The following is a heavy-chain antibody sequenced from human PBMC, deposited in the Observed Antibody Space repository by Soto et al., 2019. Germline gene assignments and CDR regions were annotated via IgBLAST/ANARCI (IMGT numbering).Heavy chain of an antibody. D-gene: IGHD5-12*01. CDR3: ARRGGYDDYFDD. V-gene: IGHV4-39*01. CDR2: IYYSGST. Sequence: SETLSLTCTVSGGSISSSYYYWGWIRQPPGKGLEWIGSIYYSGSTYYNPSLKSRVTISVDTSKNQFSLKVSLVTAADTAVYYCARRGGYDDYFDDWGQGTLVTVSS. CDR1: GGSISSSYYY. J-gene: IGHJ4*02.